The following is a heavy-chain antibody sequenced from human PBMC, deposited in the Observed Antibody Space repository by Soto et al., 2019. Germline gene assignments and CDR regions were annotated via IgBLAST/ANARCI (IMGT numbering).Heavy chain of an antibody. J-gene: IGHJ1*01. CDR3: ARGRFLEWLRAEYFQH. CDR1: GYTFTSYA. V-gene: IGHV1-3*01. Sequence: QVQLVQSGAEVKKPGASVKVSCKASGYTFTSYAMHWVRQAPGQRLEWMGWINAGNGNTKYSQKFQGRVTITRDTSASTAYTELSSLRSEDTAVYYCARGRFLEWLRAEYFQHWGQGTLVTVSS. CDR2: INAGNGNT. D-gene: IGHD3-3*01.